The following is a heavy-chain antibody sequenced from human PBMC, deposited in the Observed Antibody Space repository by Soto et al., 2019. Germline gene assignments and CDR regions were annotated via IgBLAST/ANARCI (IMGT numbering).Heavy chain of an antibody. J-gene: IGHJ4*02. V-gene: IGHV1-46*01. CDR1: GYTFTNYR. CDR2: INPGDGTT. Sequence: QVQLVQSGPEVKRPGASVKVSCKASGYTFTNYRMLWVRQAPGQGLEWMGVINPGDGTTKYAQRFQGRVTMTRDTSTSTAYMELYSLGSDDTAVYYCASNSKAIFTGLGYWGQGTLVTVSS. D-gene: IGHD3-3*01. CDR3: ASNSKAIFTGLGY.